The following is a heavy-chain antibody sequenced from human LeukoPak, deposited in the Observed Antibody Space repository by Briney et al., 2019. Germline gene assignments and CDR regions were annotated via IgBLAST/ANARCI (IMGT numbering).Heavy chain of an antibody. D-gene: IGHD3-22*01. CDR3: ATVYYDSSGYSIRYFDY. CDR2: FDPEDGET. Sequence: ASVNVSCKVSGYTLTELSMQWVRQAPGKGLEWMGGFDPEDGETIYAQKFQGRVTMTEDTSTDTAYMELSSLRSEDTAVYYCATVYYDSSGYSIRYFDYWGQGTLVTVSS. J-gene: IGHJ4*02. CDR1: GYTLTELS. V-gene: IGHV1-24*01.